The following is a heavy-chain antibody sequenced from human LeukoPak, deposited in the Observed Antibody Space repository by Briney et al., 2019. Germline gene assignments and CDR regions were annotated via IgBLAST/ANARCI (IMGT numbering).Heavy chain of an antibody. V-gene: IGHV4-59*11. J-gene: IGHJ4*02. CDR3: ARGRIEWLRFYLDY. CDR1: GGSISCHY. CDR2: IYYIGST. Sequence: SETLSLTCTLSGGSISCHYWSWIRQPPGKGLEWMGYIYYIGSTHYNPSLKTRFTISVDTSKNQFSLKLSSLTAADTAVYYCARGRIEWLRFYLDYWGQGTLVTVSS. D-gene: IGHD5-12*01.